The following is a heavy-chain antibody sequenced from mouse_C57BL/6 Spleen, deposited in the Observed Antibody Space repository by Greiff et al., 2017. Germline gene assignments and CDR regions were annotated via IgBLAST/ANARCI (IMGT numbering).Heavy chain of an antibody. CDR1: GFTFSDYY. CDR2: ISNGGGST. CDR3: ARHATTVVGYFDV. D-gene: IGHD1-1*01. V-gene: IGHV5-12*01. Sequence: EVQRVESGGGLVQPGGSLKLSCAASGFTFSDYYMYWVRQTPEKRLEWVAYISNGGGSTYYPDTVKGRFTISRENAKNTLYLQMSRLKSEDTAMYYCARHATTVVGYFDVWGTGTTVTVSS. J-gene: IGHJ1*03.